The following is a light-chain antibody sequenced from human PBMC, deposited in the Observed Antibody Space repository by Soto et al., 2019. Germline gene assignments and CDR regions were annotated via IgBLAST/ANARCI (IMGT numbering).Light chain of an antibody. CDR2: RNN. CDR3: AAWDDSLSGLV. Sequence: QPVLTQSPSASGTPGQRVTISCSGSSSNIGSNYVYWYQQLPGTAPKLLIYRNNQRPSGVPDRFSGSKSGTSASLAISGLRSEDEADYYCAAWDDSLSGLVFGGGTQLTVL. V-gene: IGLV1-47*01. CDR1: SSNIGSNY. J-gene: IGLJ2*01.